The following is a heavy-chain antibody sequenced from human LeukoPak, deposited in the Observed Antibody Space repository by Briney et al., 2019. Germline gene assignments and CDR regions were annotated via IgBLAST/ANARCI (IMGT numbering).Heavy chain of an antibody. CDR2: IYYSGST. CDR1: GGSISSGDYY. V-gene: IGHV4-30-4*08. Sequence: PSETLSLTCTVSGGSISSGDYYWSWIRQPPGKGLEWSGYIYYSGSTYYNPSLKSRVTISVDTSKNHFSLKLSSVTAADTAVYYCARDGPLSPGGWFDPWGQGTLVTVSS. D-gene: IGHD2-8*01. CDR3: ARDGPLSPGGWFDP. J-gene: IGHJ5*02.